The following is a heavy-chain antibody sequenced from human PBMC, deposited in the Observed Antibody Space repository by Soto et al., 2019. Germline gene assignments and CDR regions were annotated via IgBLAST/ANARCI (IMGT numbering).Heavy chain of an antibody. V-gene: IGHV3-30*18. CDR3: AKEGYYDSSGYAFDY. CDR2: ISYDGSNK. D-gene: IGHD3-22*01. J-gene: IGHJ4*02. Sequence: PGGSLRLSCAASGFTFSSYGMHWVRQAPGKGLEWVAVISYDGSNKYYADSVKGRFTISRDNSKNTLYLQMNSLRAEDTAVYYCAKEGYYDSSGYAFDYWGQGT. CDR1: GFTFSSYG.